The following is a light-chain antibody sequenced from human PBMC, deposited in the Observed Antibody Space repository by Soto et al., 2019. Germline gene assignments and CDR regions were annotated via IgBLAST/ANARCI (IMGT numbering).Light chain of an antibody. J-gene: IGLJ1*01. CDR3: SLYTSSSTYV. Sequence: QSALTQPASVSGSPGQSITFSCTGTSSDVGGFKYVSWYQQHPGKVMTYEVSNRPSGVPDRFSGSKSGNTASLTISGLQAEDEADYYCSLYTSSSTYVFGTGTKLTVL. CDR1: SSDVGGFKY. CDR2: EVS. V-gene: IGLV2-14*01.